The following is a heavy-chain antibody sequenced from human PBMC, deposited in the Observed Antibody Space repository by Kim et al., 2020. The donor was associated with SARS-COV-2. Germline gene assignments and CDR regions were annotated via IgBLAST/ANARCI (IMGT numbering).Heavy chain of an antibody. J-gene: IGHJ1*01. V-gene: IGHV3-64*04. Sequence: VKGRFTISRDNSKNTLYLQVNSLRAEDTAVYYCARWKSGYSPASAEYFQHWGQGTLVTVSS. D-gene: IGHD3-3*01. CDR3: ARWKSGYSPASAEYFQH.